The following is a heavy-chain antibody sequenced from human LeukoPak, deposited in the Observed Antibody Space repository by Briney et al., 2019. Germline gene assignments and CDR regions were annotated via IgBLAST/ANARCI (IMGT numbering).Heavy chain of an antibody. CDR3: ARGRSYGFDFDS. D-gene: IGHD5-18*01. Sequence: SETLSLTCDVSGVSINTCCYYWSWIRQPPGKGLEWIGYEYYSGSTRYNSSLRSRLTLSLDTSKNQISLRLTSVTAADTAVYYCARGRSYGFDFDSWGPGTLVIVSS. V-gene: IGHV4-61*01. J-gene: IGHJ4*02. CDR2: EYYSGST. CDR1: GVSINTCCYY.